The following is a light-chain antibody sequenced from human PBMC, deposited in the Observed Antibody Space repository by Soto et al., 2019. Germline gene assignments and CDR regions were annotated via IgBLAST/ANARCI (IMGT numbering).Light chain of an antibody. V-gene: IGKV2-28*01. CDR3: MQALQTPLT. Sequence: DIVMTQSPLSLPVTPGGPASISCRSSQSLLHSNGYNYLDWYLQEPGQSPQLLIYLGSNRASGVPDRFSGSGSGTDFTLKISRVEAEDVGVYYCMQALQTPLTFGGGTKVDIK. CDR2: LGS. CDR1: QSLLHSNGYNY. J-gene: IGKJ4*01.